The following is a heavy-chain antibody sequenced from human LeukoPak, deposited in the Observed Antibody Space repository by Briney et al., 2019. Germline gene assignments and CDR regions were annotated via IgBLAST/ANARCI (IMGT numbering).Heavy chain of an antibody. Sequence: GGSLRLSCAASGFTFSSYAMHWVRQAPGKGLEWVAVISYDGSNKYYADSVKGRFTIPRDNSKNTLYLQMNSLRAEDTAVYYCARELVVPAARFDPWGQGTLVTVSS. J-gene: IGHJ5*02. D-gene: IGHD2-2*01. CDR2: ISYDGSNK. CDR1: GFTFSSYA. V-gene: IGHV3-30*04. CDR3: ARELVVPAARFDP.